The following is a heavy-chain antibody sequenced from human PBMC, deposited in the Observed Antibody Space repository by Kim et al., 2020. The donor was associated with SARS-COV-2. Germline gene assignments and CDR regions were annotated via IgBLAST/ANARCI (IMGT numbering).Heavy chain of an antibody. CDR3: ARNEDY. J-gene: IGHJ4*02. Sequence: ASVKVSCKASGYTFTSYAFHWVRQAPGQGLEWMGCIDADNGNTKYSQKFQGRVTITRDTPASTAYMELSSLRSEDTAVYYCARNEDYWGQGTLVTVSS. CDR1: GYTFTSYA. CDR2: IDADNGNT. V-gene: IGHV1-3*01.